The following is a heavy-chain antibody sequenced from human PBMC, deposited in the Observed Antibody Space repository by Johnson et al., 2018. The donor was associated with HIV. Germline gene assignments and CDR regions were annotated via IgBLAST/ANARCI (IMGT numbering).Heavy chain of an antibody. CDR1: GFNFNTCG. V-gene: IGHV3-30*02. J-gene: IGHJ3*02. D-gene: IGHD1-14*01. CDR3: ARDAHRTDDAFDI. Sequence: VESGGGVVQPGGSLRLSCAASGFNFNTCGMHWVRQAPGKGLEWVAFERYNEVNKFYSDSVKGRFTISRDNAKNSLYLQMNSLRAEDTAVYYCARDAHRTDDAFDIWGQGTMVTVSS. CDR2: ERYNEVNK.